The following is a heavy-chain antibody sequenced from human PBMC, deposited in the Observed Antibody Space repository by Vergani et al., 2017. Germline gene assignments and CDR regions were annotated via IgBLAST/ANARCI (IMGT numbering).Heavy chain of an antibody. V-gene: IGHV3-33*01. D-gene: IGHD1-14*01. CDR2: IWYDGSNK. J-gene: IGHJ6*03. Sequence: QVQLVESGGGVVQPGRSLRLSCAASGFTFSSYGMHWVRQAPGKGLEWVAVIWYDGSNKYYADSVKGRFTISRDNAKNSLYLQMNSLRAEDTAVYYCARDNPEGGMDVWGKGTTVTVSS. CDR3: ARDNPEGGMDV. CDR1: GFTFSSYG.